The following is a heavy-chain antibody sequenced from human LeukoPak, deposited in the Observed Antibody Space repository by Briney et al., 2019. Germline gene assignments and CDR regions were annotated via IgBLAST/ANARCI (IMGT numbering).Heavy chain of an antibody. J-gene: IGHJ4*02. Sequence: GGSLRLSCAASGFTFSSYAMSWVRQAPGKGLEWVSAISGSGGSTYYADSVKGRFTISRDNAKNSLYLQMNSLRAEDTAVYYCARGGDSSGYQPGYWGQGTLVTVSS. CDR3: ARGGDSSGYQPGY. V-gene: IGHV3-23*01. D-gene: IGHD3-22*01. CDR1: GFTFSSYA. CDR2: ISGSGGST.